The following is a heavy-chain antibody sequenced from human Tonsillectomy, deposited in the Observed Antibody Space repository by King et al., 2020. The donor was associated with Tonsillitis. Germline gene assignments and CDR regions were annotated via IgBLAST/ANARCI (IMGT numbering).Heavy chain of an antibody. CDR2: IYSGGSST. CDR1: GFIFSNYA. Sequence: QLVQSGGGLVQPGGSLRLSCAGSGFIFSNYAMSWVRQAPGKGLEWVSVIYSGGSSTYYTDSVKGRFTISRDNSKNTLYLQMNSLRAEDTAVYYCARDPPIEVGGGNYFDYWGQGTLVTVSS. D-gene: IGHD3-22*01. V-gene: IGHV3-23*03. CDR3: ARDPPIEVGGGNYFDY. J-gene: IGHJ4*02.